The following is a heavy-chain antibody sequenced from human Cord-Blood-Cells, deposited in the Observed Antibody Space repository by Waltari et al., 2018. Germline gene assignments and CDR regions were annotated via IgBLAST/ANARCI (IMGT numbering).Heavy chain of an antibody. D-gene: IGHD3-10*01. CDR3: ARAPNMVRGVSAIDY. CDR2: INHSGST. Sequence: VQPQQWGAGPLKPWETLSLTCAVYRGSFSGYYWSWLRQPPGKVLEWIGEINHSGSTNYNPSLKSRVTISVDTSKNQFSLKLSSVTAADTAVYYCARAPNMVRGVSAIDYWGQGTLVTVSS. J-gene: IGHJ4*02. V-gene: IGHV4-34*01. CDR1: RGSFSGYY.